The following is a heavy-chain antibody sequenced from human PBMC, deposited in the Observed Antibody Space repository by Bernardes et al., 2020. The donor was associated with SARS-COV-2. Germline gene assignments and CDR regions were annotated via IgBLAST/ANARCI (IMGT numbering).Heavy chain of an antibody. V-gene: IGHV4-39*07. CDR3: ASYQQSGFDP. Sequence: SETLSLTCTVSGGSISSSNYYWGWIRQPNGKGLEWIGEINHRGRTNYNPSLKSRVTISVDTSKNQFSLKLSSVTAADTAVYYCASYQQSGFDPWGQGTLVTVS. D-gene: IGHD2-2*01. J-gene: IGHJ5*02. CDR2: INHRGRT. CDR1: GGSISSSNYY.